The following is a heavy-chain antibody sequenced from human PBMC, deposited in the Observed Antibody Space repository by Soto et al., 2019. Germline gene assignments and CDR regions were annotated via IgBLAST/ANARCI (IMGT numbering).Heavy chain of an antibody. CDR3: ARTMITFGGVIVTPYPYYFDY. D-gene: IGHD3-16*02. CDR2: IYYSGST. CDR1: GGSISSGGYY. J-gene: IGHJ4*02. V-gene: IGHV4-31*03. Sequence: LSLTCTVSGGSISSGGYYWSWIRQRPGKGLEWIGYIYYSGSTYYNPSLKSRVTISVDTSKNQFSLKLSSVTAADTAVYYCARTMITFGGVIVTPYPYYFDYWGQGTLVTVSS.